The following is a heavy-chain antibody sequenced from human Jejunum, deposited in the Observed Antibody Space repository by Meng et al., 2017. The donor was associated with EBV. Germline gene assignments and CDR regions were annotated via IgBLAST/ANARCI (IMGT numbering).Heavy chain of an antibody. D-gene: IGHD3-22*01. J-gene: IGHJ4*02. V-gene: IGHV1-2*06. CDR3: ARDYSDSSRQGY. Sequence: HGRLVPSGAEVKQPGVSVRVSCKASGYTFTGYFIHWVRQAPGQGLEWMGRINPNSGGTSYTQKFQGRVTMTRDTSITTAYMELSRLGSDDTAVYYCARDYSDSSRQGYWGQGTLVTVSS. CDR2: INPNSGGT. CDR1: GYTFTGYF.